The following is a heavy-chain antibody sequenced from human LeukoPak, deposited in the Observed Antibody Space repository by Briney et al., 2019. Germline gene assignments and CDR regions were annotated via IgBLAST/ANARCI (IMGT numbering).Heavy chain of an antibody. CDR2: INHRGST. CDR3: ARGATTVTPNDY. CDR1: EFSVGSNY. Sequence: GSLRLTCAASEFSVGSNYMTWVRQPPGKGLEWIGEINHRGSTNYNPSLKSRVIISVDTSKNQFSLKLSSVTAADTAVYYCARGATTVTPNDYWGQGTLVTVSS. D-gene: IGHD4-11*01. V-gene: IGHV4-34*01. J-gene: IGHJ4*02.